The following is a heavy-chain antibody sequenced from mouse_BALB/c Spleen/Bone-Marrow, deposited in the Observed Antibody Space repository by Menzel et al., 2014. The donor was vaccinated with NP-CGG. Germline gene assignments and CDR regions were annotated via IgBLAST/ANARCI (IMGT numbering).Heavy chain of an antibody. D-gene: IGHD1-1*01. J-gene: IGHJ3*01. CDR2: IYPGDGDT. V-gene: IGHV1-80*01. CDR3: AREDGSSPFAY. CDR1: GYAFSSYW. Sequence: VQLQQSGAELTKPGSSVKISCKASGYAFSSYWMNWVKQRPGQGLEWIGQIYPGDGDTNYNGKFKGKATLTADKSSSTAYMQLSSLTSEDSAVYFCAREDGSSPFAYWGQGTLVTVSA.